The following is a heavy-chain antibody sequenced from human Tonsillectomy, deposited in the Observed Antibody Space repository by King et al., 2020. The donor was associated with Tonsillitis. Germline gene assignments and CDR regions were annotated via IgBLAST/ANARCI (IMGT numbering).Heavy chain of an antibody. J-gene: IGHJ4*02. Sequence: QLQESGPGLVKPSETLSLTCTVSGGSVISSSHDWGWIRQPPGKGLEWIGNRYYSGTTYYNPSLKSRVTISVETSKNQFSLKLSSVTAADTAVYYCVRQTGTTGWFDYWGQGTLVTVSS. CDR3: VRQTGTTGWFDY. V-gene: IGHV4-39*01. D-gene: IGHD1-1*01. CDR1: GGSVISSSHD. CDR2: RYYSGTT.